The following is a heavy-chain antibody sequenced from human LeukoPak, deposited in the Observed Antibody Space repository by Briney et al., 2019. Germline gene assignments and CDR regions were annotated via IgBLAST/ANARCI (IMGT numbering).Heavy chain of an antibody. CDR2: IYPGDSDT. CDR3: ARMVVVVVAATRLGYYFDY. V-gene: IGHV5-51*01. CDR1: GYSFTSYW. Sequence: RGESLKISCKGSGYSFTSYWIGWVRQMPGKGLEWMGIIYPGDSDTRYSPSFQGQVTISADKSISTAYLQWSSLKASDTAMYYCARMVVVVVAATRLGYYFDYWGQGTLVTVSS. D-gene: IGHD2-15*01. J-gene: IGHJ4*02.